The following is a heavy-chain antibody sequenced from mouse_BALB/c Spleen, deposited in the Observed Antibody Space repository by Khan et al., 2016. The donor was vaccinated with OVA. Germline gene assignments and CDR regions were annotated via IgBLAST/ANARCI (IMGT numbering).Heavy chain of an antibody. Sequence: EVELVESGPDFLIPFLSLKLSFSASVFTFPTYAMSWVSQTPEKRLEWGAAISSGGDYIYYPDSVQGRFTISRDNAKNTLYLKMSSVRSEDTAMYYCARHNYGPFAFCGQETLVTVS. V-gene: IGHV5-9-3*01. CDR2: ISSGGDYI. CDR1: VFTFPTYA. J-gene: IGHJ3*01. D-gene: IGHD1-1*01. CDR3: ARHNYGPFAF.